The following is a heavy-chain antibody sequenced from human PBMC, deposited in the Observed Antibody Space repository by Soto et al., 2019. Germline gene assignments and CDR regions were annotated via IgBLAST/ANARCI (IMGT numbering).Heavy chain of an antibody. CDR2: ISADGGRT. J-gene: IGHJ4*02. CDR3: ATRDPGHY. V-gene: IGHV1-46*01. Sequence: QVQLVQSGAEVKKPGASVKVSCKASGYTFTTYYMHWVRQAPGQGLEWMGIISADGGRTSYAQKFQGRVTMTRDTSTSTVYMELSSLRSEDTAVYSCATRDPGHYWGQGTLVTVSS. CDR1: GYTFTTYY.